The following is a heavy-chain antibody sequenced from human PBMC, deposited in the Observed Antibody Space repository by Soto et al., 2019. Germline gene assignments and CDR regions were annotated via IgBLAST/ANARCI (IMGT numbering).Heavy chain of an antibody. CDR1: GGSFSGYY. Sequence: SETLSLTCAVYGGSFSGYYWSWIRQPPGKGLEWIGEINHSGSTNYNPSLKSRVTISVDTSKNQFSLKLSSVTAADTAVYYCARRAGDSRGYYFDYWGQGTLVTVSS. CDR3: ARRAGDSRGYYFDY. J-gene: IGHJ4*02. CDR2: INHSGST. V-gene: IGHV4-34*01. D-gene: IGHD4-17*01.